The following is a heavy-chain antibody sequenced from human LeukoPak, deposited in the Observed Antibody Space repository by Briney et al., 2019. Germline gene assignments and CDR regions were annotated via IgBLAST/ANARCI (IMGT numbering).Heavy chain of an antibody. CDR3: ARSYYDITGYAFDF. D-gene: IGHD3-22*01. J-gene: IGHJ3*01. V-gene: IGHV3-30*03. CDR1: GFTFSSYG. Sequence: GRSLRLSCAASGFTFSSYGMHWVRQAPGKGLEWVAVLSYDGSNKYYADSVKGRFTISRDSTKNTLYLQMNSLRAEDTAVYYCARSYYDITGYAFDFWGQGTMVTVSS. CDR2: LSYDGSNK.